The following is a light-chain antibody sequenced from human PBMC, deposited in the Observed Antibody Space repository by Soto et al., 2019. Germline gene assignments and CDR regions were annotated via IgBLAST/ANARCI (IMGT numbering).Light chain of an antibody. CDR3: QHYDHVQVT. CDR1: QSISSF. J-gene: IGKJ5*01. V-gene: IGKV1-39*01. CDR2: AAS. Sequence: DIPMTQSPSSLSASVGDRVTIPCRASQSISSFLTWYQQKAGKAPKLLIYAASSLQSGVPSRFSGSGSGTDFTLTISSLQPEDFATYYCQHYDHVQVTFGQGTRREIK.